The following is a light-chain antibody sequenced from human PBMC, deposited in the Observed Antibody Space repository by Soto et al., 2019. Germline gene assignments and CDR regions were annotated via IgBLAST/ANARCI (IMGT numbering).Light chain of an antibody. J-gene: IGKJ3*01. Sequence: EIVMTHSPATLSVSPGERATLSCRASRSLSNNLAWYQQEPGQAPRLLIYGASTRATGIPARFSGSGSGTEFTLTISSLQSEDFAVYYCQQYNNWPLFGPGTKADIK. CDR1: RSLSNN. CDR2: GAS. V-gene: IGKV3-15*01. CDR3: QQYNNWPL.